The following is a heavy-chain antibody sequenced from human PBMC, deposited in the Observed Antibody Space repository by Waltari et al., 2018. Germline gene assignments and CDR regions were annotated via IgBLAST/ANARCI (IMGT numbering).Heavy chain of an antibody. Sequence: DVQLVESGGGLVQPGRSLRLSCAASGFTFDDYARHWIRQAPGKGPEWVSGISWNRGSRGYADAVKGRFTNSRDNSKNTLYLQMNSLRAEDTAVYYCAKDASSSWLDYWGQGTLVTVAS. D-gene: IGHD6-13*01. CDR2: ISWNRGSR. CDR1: GFTFDDYA. J-gene: IGHJ4*02. CDR3: AKDASSSWLDY. V-gene: IGHV3-9*01.